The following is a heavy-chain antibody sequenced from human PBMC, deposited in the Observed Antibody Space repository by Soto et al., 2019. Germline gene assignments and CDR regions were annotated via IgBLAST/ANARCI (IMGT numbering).Heavy chain of an antibody. CDR2: ISWNSGSI. CDR1: GFTFDDYA. J-gene: IGHJ6*03. D-gene: IGHD2-21*01. Sequence: EVQLVESGGGLVQPSRSLRLSCAASGFTFDDYAMHWVRQAPGKGLEWVSGISWNSGSIGYADSVKGRFTISRDNAKNSLYLQMNSLRAEDTALYYCVAGSRYYYYYMDVWGKGTTVTVSS. CDR3: VAGSRYYYYYMDV. V-gene: IGHV3-9*01.